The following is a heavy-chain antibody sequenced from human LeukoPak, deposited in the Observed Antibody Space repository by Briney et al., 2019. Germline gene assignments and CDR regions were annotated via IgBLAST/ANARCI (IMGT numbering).Heavy chain of an antibody. CDR1: GFTFSGYA. Sequence: PGGSLRLSCADSGFTFSGYAMSWVRQAPGKGLEWVSVISGGGTSTYYADSVKGRFTISKDKSRNTLYLQMTSLRAEDTAVYYCAKTFIAVANPIDYWGQGTLVTVSS. D-gene: IGHD6-19*01. CDR3: AKTFIAVANPIDY. V-gene: IGHV3-23*01. CDR2: ISGGGTST. J-gene: IGHJ4*02.